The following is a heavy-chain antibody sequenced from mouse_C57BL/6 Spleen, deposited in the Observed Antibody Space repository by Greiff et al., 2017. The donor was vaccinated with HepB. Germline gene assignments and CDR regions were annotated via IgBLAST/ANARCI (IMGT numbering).Heavy chain of an antibody. CDR1: GYSITSGYY. Sequence: ESGPGLVKPSQSLSLTCSVTGYSITSGYYWNWIRQFPGNKLEWMGYISYDGSNNYNPSLKNRISITRDTSKNQFFLKLNSVTTEDTATYYCARVPYYYGMAYWGQGTLVTVSA. V-gene: IGHV3-6*01. CDR2: ISYDGSN. J-gene: IGHJ3*01. CDR3: ARVPYYYGMAY. D-gene: IGHD1-1*01.